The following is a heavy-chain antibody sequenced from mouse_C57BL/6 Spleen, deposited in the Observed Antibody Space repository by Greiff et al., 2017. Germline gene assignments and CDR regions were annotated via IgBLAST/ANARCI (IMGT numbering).Heavy chain of an antibody. J-gene: IGHJ4*01. Sequence: QVQLQQPGAELVMPGASVKLSCKASGYTFTSYWMHWVKQRPGQGLEWIGEIDPSDSYTNYNQKFKGKSTLTVDKSSSTAYMQLSSLTSEDSAVYYGARNVEAYAMDYWGQGTSVTVSS. CDR1: GYTFTSYW. CDR2: IDPSDSYT. V-gene: IGHV1-69*01. CDR3: ARNVEAYAMDY.